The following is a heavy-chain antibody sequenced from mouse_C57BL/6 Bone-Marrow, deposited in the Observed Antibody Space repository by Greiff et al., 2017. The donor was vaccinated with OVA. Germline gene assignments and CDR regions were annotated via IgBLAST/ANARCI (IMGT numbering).Heavy chain of an antibody. D-gene: IGHD1-1*01. CDR2: IYPRSGNT. V-gene: IGHV1-81*01. Sequence: QVQLQQSGAELARPGASVKLSCKASGYTFTSYGISWVKQRTGQGLEWIGEIYPRSGNTYYNEKFKGKATLTADKSSSTAYMALRSLTSEDSAVYFGIYYYGSSRGNFDVWGTGTTVTVSS. J-gene: IGHJ1*03. CDR1: GYTFTSYG. CDR3: IYYYGSSRGNFDV.